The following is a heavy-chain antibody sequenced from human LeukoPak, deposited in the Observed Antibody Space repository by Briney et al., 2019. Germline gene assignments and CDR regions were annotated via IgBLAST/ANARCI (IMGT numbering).Heavy chain of an antibody. CDR3: ARDKRPAANDAFDI. V-gene: IGHV3-30*03. CDR2: ISYDGSNK. D-gene: IGHD2-2*01. CDR1: GFTFSSYG. J-gene: IGHJ3*02. Sequence: GGSLRLSCAASGFTFSSYGMHWVRQAPGKGLEWVAVISYDGSNKYYADSVKGRFTISRDNSKNTLYLQMNSLRAEDTAVYYCARDKRPAANDAFDIWGQGTMVTVSS.